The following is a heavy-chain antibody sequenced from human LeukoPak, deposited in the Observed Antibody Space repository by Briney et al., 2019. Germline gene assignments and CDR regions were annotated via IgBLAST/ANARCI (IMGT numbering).Heavy chain of an antibody. D-gene: IGHD3-22*01. V-gene: IGHV3-48*03. J-gene: IGHJ4*02. Sequence: GGSLRLSCAASGFTFSSYEMNWVRQAPGKGLEWVSYISSGASSTSYADSVKGRFTISRDNAKNSLYLQMHSLRAEDTAVYYCARDFTDSSGYHSYYFDYWGQGTLVTVSS. CDR1: GFTFSSYE. CDR2: ISSGASST. CDR3: ARDFTDSSGYHSYYFDY.